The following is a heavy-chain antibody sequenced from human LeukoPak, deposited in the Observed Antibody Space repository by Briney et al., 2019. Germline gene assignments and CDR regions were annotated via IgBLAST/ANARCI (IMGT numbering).Heavy chain of an antibody. CDR2: ISSSGRTI. D-gene: IGHD2-15*01. J-gene: IGHJ4*02. CDR1: GFTFSSYE. V-gene: IGHV3-48*03. CDR3: ARATRGVASNFDY. Sequence: GGSLRLSCAASGFTFSSYEVNWVRQAPGKGLEWVSYISSSGRTIYYADSVKGRFTMSRDNANNSLYLQMNSLRAEDTAIYYCARATRGVASNFDYWGQGTLVTVSS.